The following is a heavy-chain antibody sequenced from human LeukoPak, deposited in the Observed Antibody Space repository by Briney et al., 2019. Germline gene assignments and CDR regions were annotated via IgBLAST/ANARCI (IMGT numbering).Heavy chain of an antibody. V-gene: IGHV4-4*01. D-gene: IGHD4-17*01. Sequence: SGTLSLTCAVSGGSMSSTKWWSWVRQPPGKGLEWIGEIYHSGSTNYNPSLKSRITISVDKSKNQVSLNLNSVTAADTAVYCCATSTVMNEYCFDYWAQGTLVTVSS. CDR3: ATSTVMNEYCFDY. CDR1: GGSMSSTKW. CDR2: IYHSGST. J-gene: IGHJ4*02.